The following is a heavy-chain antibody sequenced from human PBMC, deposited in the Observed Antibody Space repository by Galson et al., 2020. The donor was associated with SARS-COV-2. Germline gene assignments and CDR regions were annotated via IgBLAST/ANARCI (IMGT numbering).Heavy chain of an antibody. D-gene: IGHD4-4*01. J-gene: IGHJ6*02. CDR1: GGSISSGGYY. Sequence: SETLSLTCTVSGGSISSGGYYWSWIRQPPGKGLEWIGYIYYSGSTYYNPSLKSRVTISVDTSKNQFSLKLSAVTAADTAVYYCARDLGNYSNSPYGMDVWGQGTTVTVSS. CDR2: IYYSGST. CDR3: ARDLGNYSNSPYGMDV. V-gene: IGHV4-31*03.